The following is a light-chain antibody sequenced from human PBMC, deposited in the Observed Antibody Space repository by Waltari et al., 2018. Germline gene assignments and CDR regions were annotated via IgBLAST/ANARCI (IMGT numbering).Light chain of an antibody. J-gene: IGKJ4*01. CDR2: AAS. CDR3: QQSYSPLT. Sequence: DFQMTQSPSTLSASVGDRVTITCRASQSISTYLNWYQQKPGNAPNLLIYAASSLQSGVPSRFSGSASGTDFTLTISSLQPEDFATYYCQQSYSPLTFGGGTKVEIK. CDR1: QSISTY. V-gene: IGKV1-39*01.